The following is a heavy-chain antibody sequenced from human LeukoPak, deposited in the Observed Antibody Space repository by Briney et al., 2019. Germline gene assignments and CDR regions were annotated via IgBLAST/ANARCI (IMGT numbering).Heavy chain of an antibody. V-gene: IGHV3-21*01. D-gene: IGHD5-24*01. CDR2: ISSSSSYI. J-gene: IGHJ4*02. CDR1: GFTFSSYS. Sequence: GGSLRLSCAASGFTFSSYSINWVRQAPGKGLEWVSSISSSSSYIYYADSVKGRFTISRDNAKNSLYLQMNSLRAEDTAVYYCARGDGYNPFDYWGEGTLVTVSS. CDR3: ARGDGYNPFDY.